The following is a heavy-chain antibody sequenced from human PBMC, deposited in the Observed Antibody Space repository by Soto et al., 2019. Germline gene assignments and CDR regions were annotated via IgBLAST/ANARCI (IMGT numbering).Heavy chain of an antibody. CDR2: IRGRGGRT. V-gene: IGHV3-23*01. D-gene: IGHD3-22*01. CDR1: GFTFSSYA. CDR3: AKTYDSSGYYRRG. J-gene: IGHJ4*02. Sequence: EVQLLESGGGLGQPGGSLRLSCAASGFTFSSYAMRWVRQAPGQGLEWVSAIRGRGGRTYYEDSVKGRFSISRDNSKNTLYLQMNSLRAEDTAVYYCAKTYDSSGYYRRGWGQGTLVTVSS.